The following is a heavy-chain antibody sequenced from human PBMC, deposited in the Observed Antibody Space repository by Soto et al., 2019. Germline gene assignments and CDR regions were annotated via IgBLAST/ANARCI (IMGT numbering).Heavy chain of an antibody. D-gene: IGHD2-15*01. CDR2: ISYDRSNK. CDR3: AKDACSGGSCYSCPDY. V-gene: IGHV3-30*18. Sequence: GGSLRLSCAASGFTFSSYGMHWVRQAPGKGLEWVAVISYDRSNKYYADSVKGRFTISRDNSKNTLYLQMNSLRAEDTAVYYCAKDACSGGSCYSCPDYWGQGTLVTVSS. CDR1: GFTFSSYG. J-gene: IGHJ4*02.